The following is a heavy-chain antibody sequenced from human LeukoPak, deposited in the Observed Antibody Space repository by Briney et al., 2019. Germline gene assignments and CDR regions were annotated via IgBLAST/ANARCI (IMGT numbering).Heavy chain of an antibody. Sequence: PGGSLRLSCAASGFTFSSYAMSWVRQAPGKGLEWVSAISGSGGSTYYADSVKGRFTISRDNSKNTLYLQMNSLRAEDTAVYYCAKDLVRGVIITSWYYYYGMDVWGQGTTVTVSS. CDR2: ISGSGGST. D-gene: IGHD3-10*01. J-gene: IGHJ6*02. V-gene: IGHV3-23*01. CDR1: GFTFSSYA. CDR3: AKDLVRGVIITSWYYYYGMDV.